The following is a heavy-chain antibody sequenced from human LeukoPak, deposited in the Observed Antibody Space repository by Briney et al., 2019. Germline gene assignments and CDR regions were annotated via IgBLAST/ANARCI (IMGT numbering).Heavy chain of an antibody. V-gene: IGHV4-59*01. CDR3: ARVPRHSSRTFDY. J-gene: IGHJ4*02. Sequence: SETLSLTCTVSGGSISSYYWSWIRQPPGKGLEWIGYIYYSGSTNYNPSLKSRVTISVDTSKNQFSLKLSSVTAADTAVYYCARVPRHSSRTFDYWGQGTLVTVSS. D-gene: IGHD6-13*01. CDR1: GGSISSYY. CDR2: IYYSGST.